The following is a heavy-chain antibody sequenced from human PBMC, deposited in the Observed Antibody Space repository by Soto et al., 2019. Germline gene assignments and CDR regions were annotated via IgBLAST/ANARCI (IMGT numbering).Heavy chain of an antibody. CDR3: AKSAGYSYGLGYYYYGLDV. J-gene: IGHJ6*02. D-gene: IGHD5-18*01. Sequence: PGGSLRLSCAASGFTFSSYAMSWVRQAPGKGLEWVSAISGSGGSTYYADSVKGRFTISRDNSKNALYLQMNSLRAEDTAVYYCAKSAGYSYGLGYYYYGLDVWRQGTTVTVSS. CDR2: ISGSGGST. V-gene: IGHV3-23*01. CDR1: GFTFSSYA.